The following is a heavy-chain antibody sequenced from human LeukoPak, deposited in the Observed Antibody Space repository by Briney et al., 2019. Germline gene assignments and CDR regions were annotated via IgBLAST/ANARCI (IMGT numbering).Heavy chain of an antibody. CDR1: GFTFSSYW. Sequence: PGGSLRLSCAASGFTFSSYWMSWVRQAPGKGLEWVANIKQDGSEKCYVDSVKGRFTISRDNAKNSLYLQMNSLRAEDTAVYYCARGEGYYDSGGYYYYFDYWGQGTLVTVSS. V-gene: IGHV3-7*01. D-gene: IGHD3-22*01. CDR3: ARGEGYYDSGGYYYYFDY. J-gene: IGHJ4*02. CDR2: IKQDGSEK.